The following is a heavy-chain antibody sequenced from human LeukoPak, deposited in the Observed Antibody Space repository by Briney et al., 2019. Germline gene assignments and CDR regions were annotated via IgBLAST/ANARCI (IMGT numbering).Heavy chain of an antibody. J-gene: IGHJ3*02. D-gene: IGHD3-22*01. CDR2: IYYSGST. CDR3: ARAPYYYDSSGSLGAFDI. CDR1: GVSISSSSYY. Sequence: SETLSLTCTVSGVSISSSSYYWGWIRQPPGKGLEWIGSIYYSGSTYYNPSLKSRVTISVDTSKNQFSLKLSSVTAADTAVYYCARAPYYYDSSGSLGAFDIWGQGTMVTVSS. V-gene: IGHV4-39*07.